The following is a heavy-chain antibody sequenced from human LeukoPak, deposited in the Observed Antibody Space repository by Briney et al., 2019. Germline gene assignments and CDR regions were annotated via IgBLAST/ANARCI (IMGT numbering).Heavy chain of an antibody. V-gene: IGHV1-69*01. CDR3: ARRGLGDSSGYQDIHFDY. J-gene: IGHJ4*02. D-gene: IGHD3-22*01. Sequence: SVKVSCKASGDTFSSYALSWVRQAPGQGLEWMGGLIPIFGAANYAQKFQGRVTITADESTSTAYMELSSLRSEDTAVYYCARRGLGDSSGYQDIHFDYWGQGTLVTVSS. CDR1: GDTFSSYA. CDR2: LIPIFGAA.